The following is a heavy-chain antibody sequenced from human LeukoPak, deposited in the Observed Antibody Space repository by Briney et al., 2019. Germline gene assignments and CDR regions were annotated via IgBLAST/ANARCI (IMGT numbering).Heavy chain of an antibody. CDR1: GGSVSSNSNY. CDR3: NRVVRGGPSSFDY. V-gene: IGHV4-61*01. D-gene: IGHD3-10*01. J-gene: IGHJ4*02. CDR2: NTYFGSA. Sequence: SDTLSLTCTVSGGSVSSNSNYWSWIRQPPGKGLEWIGYNTYFGSASYNPSLKSRVTISVDTSKNQFSLKLSSVTGADTAVYYCNRVVRGGPSSFDYWGQGTLVTVSS.